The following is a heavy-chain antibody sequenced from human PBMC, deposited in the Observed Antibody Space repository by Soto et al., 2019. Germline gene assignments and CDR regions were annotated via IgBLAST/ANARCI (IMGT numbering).Heavy chain of an antibody. V-gene: IGHV1-18*04. CDR3: ARDGGYENHNYYYGIDV. CDR2: ISAYNGNT. CDR1: GYTFTSYG. Sequence: QVQLVQSGAEVKKPGASVKVSCKASGYTFTSYGISWVRQAPGQGLEWMGWISAYNGNTNYAQKLQGRVTMTTDTSTSTAYMELRSLRSADTAVYDCARDGGYENHNYYYGIDVWGQGNTVNVSS. D-gene: IGHD5-12*01. J-gene: IGHJ6*02.